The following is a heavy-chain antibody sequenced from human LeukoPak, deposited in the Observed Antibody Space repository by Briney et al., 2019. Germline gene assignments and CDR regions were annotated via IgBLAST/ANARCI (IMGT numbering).Heavy chain of an antibody. CDR3: ARDTHYDILTGYYYDAFDI. CDR1: GGSISSYY. Sequence: SETLSLTCTVSGGSISSYYWSWIRQPPGKGLEWIGYIYYSGSTNNNPSLKSRVTISVDTTKNQFPLKLSSVTAADTAVYHCARDTHYDILTGYYYDAFDIWGQGTMVTVSS. D-gene: IGHD3-9*01. CDR2: IYYSGST. V-gene: IGHV4-59*01. J-gene: IGHJ3*02.